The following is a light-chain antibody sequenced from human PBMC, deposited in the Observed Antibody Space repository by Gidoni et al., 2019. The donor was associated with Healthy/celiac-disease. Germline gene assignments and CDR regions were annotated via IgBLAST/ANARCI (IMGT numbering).Light chain of an antibody. CDR1: KLGFQY. J-gene: IGLJ2*01. CDR3: QAWDSSTVV. Sequence: SSELTQPPSVSVSPGQTASITCSGDKLGFQYACWYQQKPGQSPLLVIYQDSKRPSVVPVLFSGSNSGNTATLTISGTQAMDEADYYCQAWDSSTVVFGGGTKLTVL. CDR2: QDS. V-gene: IGLV3-1*01.